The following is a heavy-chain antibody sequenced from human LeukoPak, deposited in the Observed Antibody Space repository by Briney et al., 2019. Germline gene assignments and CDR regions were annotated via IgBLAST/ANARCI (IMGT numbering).Heavy chain of an antibody. CDR3: ARRLGDYNDY. V-gene: IGHV4-38-2*02. Sequence: TSETLSHACTVSGYSISSGYYWGWIRQPPGKGLEWIGSIYHSGSTYYNPSLKSRVTISVDTSKNQFSLKLSSVTAADTAVYYCARRLGDYNDYWGQGTLVTVSS. CDR2: IYHSGST. CDR1: GYSISSGYY. D-gene: IGHD4-17*01. J-gene: IGHJ4*02.